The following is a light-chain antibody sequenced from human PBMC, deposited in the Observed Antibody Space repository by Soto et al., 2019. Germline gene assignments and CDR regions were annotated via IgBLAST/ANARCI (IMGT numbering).Light chain of an antibody. CDR1: QSVSRSY. J-gene: IGKJ1*01. CDR3: QQYGNSPRT. Sequence: EIVLTQSPGTLSLSPGERATLSCRASQSVSRSYLAWYQQKAGQAPRLVIYGASIRATGIPDRFSGSGSGTDFTLTISRLEPEDSAVYYCQQYGNSPRTFGQGTKVEIK. V-gene: IGKV3-20*01. CDR2: GAS.